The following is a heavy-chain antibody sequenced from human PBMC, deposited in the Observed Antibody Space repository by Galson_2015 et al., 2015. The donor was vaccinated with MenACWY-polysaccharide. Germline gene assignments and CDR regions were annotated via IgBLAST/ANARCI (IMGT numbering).Heavy chain of an antibody. V-gene: IGHV3-48*03. CDR3: ARGHYGLDV. Sequence: SLRLSCAASGFTFSSYEMNWVRQAPGKGLEWLSYISKSGDSIYYGDSVKGRFAISRDNAKNSLYLQLNSLEVEDTAIYYCARGHYGLDVWGQGTTVTVSS. CDR2: ISKSGDSI. CDR1: GFTFSSYE. J-gene: IGHJ6*02.